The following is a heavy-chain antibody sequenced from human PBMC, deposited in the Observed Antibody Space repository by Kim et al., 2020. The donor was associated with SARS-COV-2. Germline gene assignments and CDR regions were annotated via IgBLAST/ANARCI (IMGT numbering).Heavy chain of an antibody. V-gene: IGHV3-9*01. D-gene: IGHD2-15*01. CDR3: AKARLRGWPLDY. CDR2: ISWNSGSI. J-gene: IGHJ4*02. Sequence: GGSLRLSCAASGFTFDDYAMHWVRQAPGMGLEWVSGISWNSGSIGYADSVKGRFTISRDNAKNSLYLQMNSLRAGDTALYYCAKARLRGWPLDYWGQGT. CDR1: GFTFDDYA.